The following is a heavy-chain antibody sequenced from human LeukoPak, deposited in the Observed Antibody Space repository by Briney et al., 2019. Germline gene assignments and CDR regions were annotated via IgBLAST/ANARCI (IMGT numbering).Heavy chain of an antibody. D-gene: IGHD5-18*01. CDR3: AREELYSSGYTVDY. Sequence: GGSLRLSCAASGFTFSRCTMNWVRQAPGKGLEWVSSISSSSSYIYYTGSVRGRFTVSRDNANNSVYLQMNSLRAEDTAVYYCAREELYSSGYTVDYWGQGTLVTVSS. V-gene: IGHV3-21*01. CDR1: GFTFSRCT. CDR2: ISSSSSYI. J-gene: IGHJ4*02.